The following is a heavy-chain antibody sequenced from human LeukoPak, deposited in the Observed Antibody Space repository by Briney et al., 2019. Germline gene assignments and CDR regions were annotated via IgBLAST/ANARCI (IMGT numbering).Heavy chain of an antibody. CDR1: GFTFSSYG. CDR2: IWYDGSNK. D-gene: IGHD2-8*01. J-gene: IGHJ4*02. V-gene: IGHV3-33*06. CDR3: AKDGLGYCTNAICYNFDY. Sequence: GGSLRLSCAASGFTFSSYGMHWVRQAPGKGLEWVAVIWYDGSNKYYADSVKGRFTISRDNSKNTLYLQMYSLRAEDTAVYYCAKDGLGYCTNAICYNFDYWGQGTLVTVSS.